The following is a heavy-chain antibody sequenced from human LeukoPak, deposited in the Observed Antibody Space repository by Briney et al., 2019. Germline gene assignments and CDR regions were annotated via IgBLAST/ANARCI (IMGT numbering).Heavy chain of an antibody. V-gene: IGHV3-21*01. CDR1: GFTFSSYS. D-gene: IGHD4-17*01. J-gene: IGHJ3*02. Sequence: GGSLRLSCAASGFTFSSYSMNWVRQAPGKGLEWVSSISSSSSYIYYADSVKGRFSISRDNAKNSLHLQMNSPRAEDTAVYYCARDRIIYGDYGDAFDIWGQGTMVTVSS. CDR2: ISSSSSYI. CDR3: ARDRIIYGDYGDAFDI.